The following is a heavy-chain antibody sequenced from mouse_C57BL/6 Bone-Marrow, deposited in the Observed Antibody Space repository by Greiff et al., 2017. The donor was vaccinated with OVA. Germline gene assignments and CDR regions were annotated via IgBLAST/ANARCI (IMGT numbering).Heavy chain of an antibody. J-gene: IGHJ3*01. CDR1: GYTFTSYW. CDR3: ALIYYGNYGVWFAY. V-gene: IGHV1-61*01. Sequence: VQLQQPGAELVRPGSSVKLSCKASGYTFTSYWMDWVKQRPGQGLEWIGNIYPSDSETHYNQKFKDKATLTVDKSSSTAYMQLSSLTSEDSAVYYCALIYYGNYGVWFAYWGQGTLVTVSA. D-gene: IGHD2-1*01. CDR2: IYPSDSET.